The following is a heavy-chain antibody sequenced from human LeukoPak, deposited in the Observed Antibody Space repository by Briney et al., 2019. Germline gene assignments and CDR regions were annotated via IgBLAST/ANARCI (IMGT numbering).Heavy chain of an antibody. D-gene: IGHD2-2*01. Sequence: PGGSLRLSCAASGFTFDDYAMHWVRQAPGKGLEWVSLISGDGGSTYYADSVKGRFTISRDNSKNSLYLQMNSLRTEDTALYYFAKGTNCSSTSCYSSGDFWSGPEDYWGQGTLVTVSS. J-gene: IGHJ4*02. V-gene: IGHV3-43*02. CDR1: GFTFDDYA. CDR2: ISGDGGST. CDR3: AKGTNCSSTSCYSSGDFWSGPEDY.